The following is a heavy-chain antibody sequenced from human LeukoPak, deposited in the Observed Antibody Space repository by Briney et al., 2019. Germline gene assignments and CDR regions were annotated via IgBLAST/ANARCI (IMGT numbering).Heavy chain of an antibody. J-gene: IGHJ4*02. V-gene: IGHV1-46*01. CDR1: GYTFTSNY. D-gene: IGHD6-19*01. CDR2: IYPRDGST. Sequence: ASVKVSCKASGYTFTSNYIHWVRQAPGQGLEWMGMIYPRDGSTSYAQKFQGRVTMTRDTSTSTVYMELSSLRSEDTAVYCCARDHPVAGGFDYWGQGTLVTVSS. CDR3: ARDHPVAGGFDY.